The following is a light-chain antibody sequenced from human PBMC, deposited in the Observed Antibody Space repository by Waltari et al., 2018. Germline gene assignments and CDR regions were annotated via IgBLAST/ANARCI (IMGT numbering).Light chain of an antibody. V-gene: IGKV1-5*03. Sequence: DIQMTQSPSTLSASIGDRVTITCRASQSVNSWLAWYQQKPGKAPKLLIYKASNLDSGVPSRFSGGGSGTEFTLTISSLQPDDFATYYCQQYNSYSRTFGQGTKVEIK. J-gene: IGKJ1*01. CDR3: QQYNSYSRT. CDR2: KAS. CDR1: QSVNSW.